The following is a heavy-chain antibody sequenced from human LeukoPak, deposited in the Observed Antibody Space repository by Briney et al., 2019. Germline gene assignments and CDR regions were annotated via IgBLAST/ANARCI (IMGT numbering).Heavy chain of an antibody. CDR3: ARVGDWNDLVY. CDR2: ILYSGTTT. V-gene: IGHV4-59*01. J-gene: IGHJ4*02. Sequence: PSETLSLTCTVSGGSISSYYWSWIRQTPGKGLEWIGYILYSGTTTNYNPSLKSRVTISVDTSKNQFSLKLSSVTAADTAVYYCARVGDWNDLVYWGQGTLVTVSS. D-gene: IGHD1-1*01. CDR1: GGSISSYY.